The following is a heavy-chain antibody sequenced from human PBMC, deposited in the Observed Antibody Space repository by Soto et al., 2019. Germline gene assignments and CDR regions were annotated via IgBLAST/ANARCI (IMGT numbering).Heavy chain of an antibody. J-gene: IGHJ6*02. D-gene: IGHD3-16*01. Sequence: QVQLVQSGAEVKKPGASVKVSCKASGYTFTSYGITGVRQAPGPGLEWLGWINGYNGNTNYAQKLQGRVTMTTDTSTSTAYMELRSLRSDDTAVYYCARMGDVPYYYYGMDVWGQGTTVTVSS. CDR2: INGYNGNT. CDR3: ARMGDVPYYYYGMDV. CDR1: GYTFTSYG. V-gene: IGHV1-18*01.